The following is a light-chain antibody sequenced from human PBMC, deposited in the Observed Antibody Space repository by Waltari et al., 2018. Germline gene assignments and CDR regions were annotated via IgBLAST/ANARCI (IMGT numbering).Light chain of an antibody. CDR3: NSRDSSGNLWV. J-gene: IGLJ3*02. CDR2: GKN. CDR1: RPRRSY. V-gene: IGLV3-19*01. Sequence: SSELPPDPAVSVPLAPPVRIPCPADRPRRSYARSYQQKPGQAPVLVIYGKNNRPSGIPDRFSGSSSGNTASLTITGAQAEDEADYYCNSRDSSGNLWVFGGGTKLTVL.